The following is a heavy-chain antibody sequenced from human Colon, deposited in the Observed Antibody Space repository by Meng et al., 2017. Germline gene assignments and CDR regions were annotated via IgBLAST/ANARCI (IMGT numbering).Heavy chain of an antibody. CDR1: GDSVSSNRAL. CDR2: TYYRSEWQN. CDR3: TTWYGEY. D-gene: IGHD3-10*01. Sequence: QGQLQPSGPGLVKPSPTLSLPLAISGDSVSSNRALWHWVRQSPSRGLEWLGQTYYRSEWQNHYGVSVKSRITINADTSRNHFSLHLNSVTPEDTAVYYCTTWYGEYWGQGTLVTVSS. V-gene: IGHV6-1*01. J-gene: IGHJ4*02.